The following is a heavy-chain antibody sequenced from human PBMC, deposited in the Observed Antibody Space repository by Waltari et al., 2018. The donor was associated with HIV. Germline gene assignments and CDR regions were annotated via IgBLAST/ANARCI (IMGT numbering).Heavy chain of an antibody. CDR3: ARQVVGATLHLYYYYGMDV. J-gene: IGHJ6*02. CDR1: GGSISSSSSY. V-gene: IGHV4-39*01. CDR2: IYYSGST. Sequence: QLQLQESGPGLVKPSETLSLTCTVSGGSISSSSSYGVWIRQPPGKGLEWIGSIYYSGSTYYNPSLKSRVTISVDTSKNQFSLKLSSVTAADTAVYYCARQVVGATLHLYYYYGMDVWGQGTTVTVSS. D-gene: IGHD1-26*01.